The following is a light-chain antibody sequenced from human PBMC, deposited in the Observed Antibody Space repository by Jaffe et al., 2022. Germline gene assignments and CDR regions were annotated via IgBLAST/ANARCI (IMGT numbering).Light chain of an antibody. CDR1: QSVLYSSNNKNY. J-gene: IGKJ2*01. CDR3: QQYYSTHVMYT. V-gene: IGKV4-1*01. Sequence: DIVMTQSPDSLAVSLGERATINCKSSQSVLYSSNNKNYLAWYQQKPGQPPKLLIYWASTRESGVPDRFSGSGSGTDFTLTISSLQAEDVAVYYCQQYYSTHVMYTFGQGTKLEIK. CDR2: WAS.